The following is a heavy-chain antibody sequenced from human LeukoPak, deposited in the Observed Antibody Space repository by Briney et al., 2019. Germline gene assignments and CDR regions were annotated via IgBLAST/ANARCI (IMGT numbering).Heavy chain of an antibody. CDR2: IYYSGST. V-gene: IGHV4-59*01. D-gene: IGHD4-11*01. J-gene: IGHJ5*02. Sequence: SETLSLTCTVSGGSISSYYWSCILQPPGKGLEWIGYIYYSGSTKYNPSLKSRVTISVDTSKNQFSLKLSSVTAADTAVYYCARYRGKTTVSSLDWFDPWGQGTLVTVSS. CDR1: GGSISSYY. CDR3: ARYRGKTTVSSLDWFDP.